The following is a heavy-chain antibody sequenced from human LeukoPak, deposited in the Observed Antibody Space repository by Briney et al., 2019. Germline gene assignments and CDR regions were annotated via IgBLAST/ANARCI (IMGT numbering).Heavy chain of an antibody. V-gene: IGHV4-61*02. D-gene: IGHD6-13*01. J-gene: IGHJ5*02. CDR2: IYTSGST. Sequence: SSETLSLTCTVSGDSISSGSYYWNWIRQPAGKGMEWIGRIYTSGSTNYNPSLKTRVTISVDTSKNQFSLKLSSVTAADTAVYYCARDRDDDPNSSWYRSGLNWFDPWGQGTLVTVSS. CDR3: ARDRDDDPNSSWYRSGLNWFDP. CDR1: GDSISSGSYY.